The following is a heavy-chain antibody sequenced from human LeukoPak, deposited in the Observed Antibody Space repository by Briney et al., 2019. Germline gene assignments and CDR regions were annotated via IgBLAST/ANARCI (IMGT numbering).Heavy chain of an antibody. J-gene: IGHJ6*02. CDR1: GYTLTSYG. CDR3: ARVSTAGWLRPAYYYGMDV. CDR2: ISAYNGNT. Sequence: ASVKVSCKASGYTLTSYGISWVRQAPGQGLEWMGWISAYNGNTNYAQKLQGRVTMTTDTSTSTAYMELRSLRSDDTAVYYCARVSTAGWLRPAYYYGMDVWGQGTTVTVSS. V-gene: IGHV1-18*01. D-gene: IGHD5-12*01.